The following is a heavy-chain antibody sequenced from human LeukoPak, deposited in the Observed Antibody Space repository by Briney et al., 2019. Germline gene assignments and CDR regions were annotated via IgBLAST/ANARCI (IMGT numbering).Heavy chain of an antibody. D-gene: IGHD1-26*01. CDR2: INWNGGST. V-gene: IGHV3-20*04. J-gene: IGHJ4*02. Sequence: GGSLRLSCAASGFTFDDYGMSWVRQAPGKGLEWVSGINWNGGSTGYADSVKGRFTISRDNAKNSMYLQMNSLRAEDTALYYCASTRELLPARFDYWGQGTLVTVSS. CDR1: GFTFDDYG. CDR3: ASTRELLPARFDY.